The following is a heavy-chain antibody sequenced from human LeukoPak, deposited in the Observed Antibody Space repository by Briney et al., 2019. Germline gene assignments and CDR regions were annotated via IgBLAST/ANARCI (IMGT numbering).Heavy chain of an antibody. Sequence: PSETLSLTRGVSGASFSGYFWDWVRQSPEKGLEWIGENKNDGTTNYNPSLTSRVTMSIDKATNQFHLKVTSLTAADTAVYYCARGPDYYGDYISWFPDAFHIWGQGTLVSVSP. CDR2: NKNDGTT. D-gene: IGHD4-17*01. V-gene: IGHV4-34*01. J-gene: IGHJ3*02. CDR1: GASFSGYF. CDR3: ARGPDYYGDYISWFPDAFHI.